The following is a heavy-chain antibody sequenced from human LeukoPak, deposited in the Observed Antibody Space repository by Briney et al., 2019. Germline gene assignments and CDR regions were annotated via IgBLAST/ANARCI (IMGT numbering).Heavy chain of an antibody. CDR1: GFTFSSYA. Sequence: PGGSLRLSCAASGFTFSSYAMSWVRKAPGKGLEWVSAISGSGGSTYYADFVKGRFTISRDNSKNTLYLQRNSLRAEDTAVYYCAKGYSGFAYFDYWGQGTLVTVSS. V-gene: IGHV3-23*01. CDR3: AKGYSGFAYFDY. J-gene: IGHJ4*02. CDR2: ISGSGGST. D-gene: IGHD5-12*01.